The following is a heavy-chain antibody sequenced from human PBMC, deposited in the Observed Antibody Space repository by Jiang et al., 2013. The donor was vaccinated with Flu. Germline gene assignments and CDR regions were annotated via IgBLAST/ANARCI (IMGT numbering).Heavy chain of an antibody. V-gene: IGHV5-51*01. CDR2: IYPGDSDT. D-gene: IGHD3-22*01. J-gene: IGHJ3*02. Sequence: MPGKGLEWMGIIYPGDSDTRYSPSFQGQVTISADKSISTAYLQWSSLRASDIAMYYCARLVNYYDSSGYYDALDIWGQGTMVTVSS. CDR3: ARLVNYYDSSGYYDALDI.